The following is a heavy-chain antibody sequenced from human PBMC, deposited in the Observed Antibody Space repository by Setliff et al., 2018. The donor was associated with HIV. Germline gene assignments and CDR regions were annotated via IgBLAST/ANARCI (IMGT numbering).Heavy chain of an antibody. J-gene: IGHJ4*02. V-gene: IGHV4-59*01. CDR3: ARDPPGYGDSNDY. Sequence: SETLSLTCSISGGSISFYYWSWIRQSPGKGLEWIGYIYYSGITTYNPSLKSRVTISIDTSKNQFSLRLHSVTAADAAVYYCARDPPGYGDSNDYWGQGTLVTVSS. D-gene: IGHD4-17*01. CDR2: IYYSGIT. CDR1: GGSISFYY.